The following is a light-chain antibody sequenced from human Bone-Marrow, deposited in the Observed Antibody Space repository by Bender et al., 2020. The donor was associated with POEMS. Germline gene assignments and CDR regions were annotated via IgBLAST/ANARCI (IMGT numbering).Light chain of an antibody. J-gene: IGLJ1*01. V-gene: IGLV2-11*01. CDR2: DVS. CDR3: CSYAGRYTYV. CDR1: SSDVGGYNY. Sequence: QSALTQPRSVSGSPGQSVTISCTGTSSDVGGYNYVSWYQQDPGKAPKLMIYDVSRRPSGVPGRFSGSKSGNTASLTISGLQAEDEADYYCCSYAGRYTYVFGTGTKVTVL.